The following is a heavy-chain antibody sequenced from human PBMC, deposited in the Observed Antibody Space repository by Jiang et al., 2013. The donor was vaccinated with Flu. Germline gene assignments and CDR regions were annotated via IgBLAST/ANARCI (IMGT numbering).Heavy chain of an antibody. CDR3: ARHAPSGPGWFLDY. D-gene: IGHD2-15*01. CDR1: GGSISSSSYY. CDR2: IYYSGST. J-gene: IGHJ4*02. V-gene: IGHV4-39*01. Sequence: GPGLVKPSETLSLTCTVSGGSISSSSYYWGWIRQPPGKGLEWIGSIYYSGSTYYNPSLKSRVTISVDTSKNQFSLKLSSVTAADTAVYYCARHAPSGPGWFLDYWGQGTLVTVSS.